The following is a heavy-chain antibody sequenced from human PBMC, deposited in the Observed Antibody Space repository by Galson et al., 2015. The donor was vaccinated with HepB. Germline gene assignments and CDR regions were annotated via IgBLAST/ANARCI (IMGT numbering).Heavy chain of an antibody. CDR1: GYTFTGYY. J-gene: IGHJ5*02. CDR3: ARDSHYDILTGYYEGGWFDP. Sequence: SVKVSCKASGYTFTGYYMHWVRQAPGQGLEWMGWINPNSGGTNYAQKFQGRVTMTRDTSISTAYMELSRLRSDDTAVYYCARDSHYDILTGYYEGGWFDPWGQGTLVTVSS. V-gene: IGHV1-2*02. D-gene: IGHD3-9*01. CDR2: INPNSGGT.